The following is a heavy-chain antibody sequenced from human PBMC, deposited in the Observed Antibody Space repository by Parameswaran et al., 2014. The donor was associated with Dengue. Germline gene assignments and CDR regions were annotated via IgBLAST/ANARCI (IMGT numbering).Heavy chain of an antibody. V-gene: IGHV1-69*01. CDR3: ARDGITMVRGVSLQGNGMDV. Sequence: WVRQAPGQGLEWMGGIIPIFGTANYAQKFQGRVTITADESTSTAYMELSSLRSEDTAVYYCARDGITMVRGVSLQGNGMDVWGQGTTVTVSS. J-gene: IGHJ6*02. CDR2: IIPIFGTA. D-gene: IGHD3-10*01.